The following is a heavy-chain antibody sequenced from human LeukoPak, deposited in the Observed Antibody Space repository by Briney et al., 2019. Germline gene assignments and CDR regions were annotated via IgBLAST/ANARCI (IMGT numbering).Heavy chain of an antibody. Sequence: KTSETLSLTCTVSGGSISSSSYYWGWIRQPPGKGLEWIGSIYYSGSTYYNPSFKSRVTISVDTSKNQFSLKLSSVTAADTAVYYCARQVMGYYDSSGYPEDSLADRGQGTLVTVSS. D-gene: IGHD3-22*01. V-gene: IGHV4-39*01. J-gene: IGHJ4*02. CDR2: IYYSGST. CDR3: ARQVMGYYDSSGYPEDSLAD. CDR1: GGSISSSSYY.